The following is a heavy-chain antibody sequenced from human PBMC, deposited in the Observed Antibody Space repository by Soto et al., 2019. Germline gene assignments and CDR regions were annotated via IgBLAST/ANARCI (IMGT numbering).Heavy chain of an antibody. Sequence: SETLSLTCAVYGGSFSCYYWSWMRQPPGKGLEWIGEINHSGSTNYNPSLKSRVTISVDTSKNQFSLKLSSVTAADTAVYYCARSGLDTAMGNYYYYGMDVWGQGTTVTVSS. CDR1: GGSFSCYY. D-gene: IGHD5-18*01. CDR3: ARSGLDTAMGNYYYYGMDV. CDR2: INHSGST. V-gene: IGHV4-34*01. J-gene: IGHJ6*02.